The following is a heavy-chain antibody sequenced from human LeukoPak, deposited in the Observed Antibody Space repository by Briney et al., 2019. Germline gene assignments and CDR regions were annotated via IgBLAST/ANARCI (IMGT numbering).Heavy chain of an antibody. CDR2: IRYDGSNK. V-gene: IGHV3-30*02. CDR1: GFTFSSYG. CDR3: AKNPRTYYYDSSGIDY. Sequence: GGSLRLSCAASGFTFSSYGMHWVRQAPGKGLEWVAFIRYDGSNKYYADSVKGRFTISRDNSKNTLYLQMNSLRAGDTAVYYCAKNPRTYYYDSSGIDYWGQGTLVTVSS. J-gene: IGHJ4*02. D-gene: IGHD3-22*01.